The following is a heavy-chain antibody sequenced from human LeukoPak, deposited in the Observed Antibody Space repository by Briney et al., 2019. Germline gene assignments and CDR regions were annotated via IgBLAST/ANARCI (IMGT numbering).Heavy chain of an antibody. V-gene: IGHV3-66*01. Sequence: GEFLKISCAASGFTVSSNYMSWVRQAPGKGLEWVSIIYSGGSTYYADSVKGRFSISRDESKNTLYLQMNSLRAEDTAVYYCARGYYHSSPHAFDIWGQGTMVTVSS. J-gene: IGHJ3*02. CDR3: ARGYYHSSPHAFDI. D-gene: IGHD3-22*01. CDR2: IYSGGST. CDR1: GFTVSSNY.